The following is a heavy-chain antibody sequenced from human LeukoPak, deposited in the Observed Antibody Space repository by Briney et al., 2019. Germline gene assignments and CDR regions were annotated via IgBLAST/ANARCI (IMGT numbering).Heavy chain of an antibody. Sequence: SQTLSLTCTVSGGSISSGGYYWSWIRQHPGKGLEWIGYIYYSGSTYYNPSLKSRVTISVDTSKNQFSLKLSSVTAADTAVYYCAREYSGSYAYFDHWGQGTLVTVSS. CDR3: AREYSGSYAYFDH. CDR2: IYYSGST. V-gene: IGHV4-31*03. J-gene: IGHJ4*02. CDR1: GGSISSGGYY. D-gene: IGHD1-26*01.